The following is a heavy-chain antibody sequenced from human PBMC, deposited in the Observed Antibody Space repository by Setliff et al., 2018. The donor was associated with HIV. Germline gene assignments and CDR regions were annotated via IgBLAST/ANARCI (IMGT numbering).Heavy chain of an antibody. CDR2: IKSEIRGGST. Sequence: PGGSLRLSCAADTSASGFTFSDVWFSWVRQAPGKGLEWIGRIKSEIRGGSTDYGAPVKGRFSISRDDSTNTVFLQMNSLKTDDTAVYYFSADTEDSYNFYNCDYWGPGIQVTVSS. D-gene: IGHD1-1*01. J-gene: IGHJ4*02. V-gene: IGHV3-15*01. CDR1: GFTFSDVW. CDR3: SADTEDSYNFYNCDY.